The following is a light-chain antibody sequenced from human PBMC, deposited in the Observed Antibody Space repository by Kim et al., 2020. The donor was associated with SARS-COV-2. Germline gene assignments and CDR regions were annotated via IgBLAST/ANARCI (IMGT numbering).Light chain of an antibody. V-gene: IGLV4-69*01. Sequence: QLVLTQSPSASASLGASVKLTCTLSSGPTFYTIAWHQQQPKKGPRYLMKVNSDGSHSKGDGIPDRFSGSSSGAERYLTISSLQSEDEADYYCQTWGTGIQVFGGGTQLTVL. CDR3: QTWGTGIQV. CDR2: VNSDGSH. J-gene: IGLJ3*02. CDR1: SGPTFYT.